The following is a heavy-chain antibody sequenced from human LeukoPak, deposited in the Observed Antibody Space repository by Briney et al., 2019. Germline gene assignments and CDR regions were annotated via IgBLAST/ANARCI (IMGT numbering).Heavy chain of an antibody. D-gene: IGHD1-26*01. CDR2: IYYSGST. Sequence: SVTLSLTCTVSGGSISSGDYYWSWIRQPPGKGLEWIGYIYYSGSTYYNPSLKSRVTISVDTSKNQFSLKLSSVTAADTAVYYCARLVSGTTGDYWGQGTLVTVSS. CDR1: GGSISSGDYY. J-gene: IGHJ4*02. CDR3: ARLVSGTTGDY. V-gene: IGHV4-30-4*01.